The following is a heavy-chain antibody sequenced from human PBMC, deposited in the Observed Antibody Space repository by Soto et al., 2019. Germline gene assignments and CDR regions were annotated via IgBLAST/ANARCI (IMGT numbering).Heavy chain of an antibody. CDR1: GYSFTSYW. CDR3: ARPITRPGGVIDRYYIDV. J-gene: IGHJ6*03. Sequence: GASLKISCKGSGYSFTSYWVGWVRQMRGKGLEWMGIIYRGDSDTRYSPSFQGQVTISADKSISTAYLQWSSLKASDTAMYYCARPITRPGGVIDRYYIDVWRRGPTVTDSS. V-gene: IGHV5-51*01. CDR2: IYRGDSDT. D-gene: IGHD3-16*02.